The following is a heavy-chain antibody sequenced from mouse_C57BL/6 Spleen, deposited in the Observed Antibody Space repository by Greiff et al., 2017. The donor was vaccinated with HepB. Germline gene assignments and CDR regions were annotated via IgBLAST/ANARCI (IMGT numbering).Heavy chain of an antibody. J-gene: IGHJ1*03. CDR3: ARRGTTVVEYFDV. Sequence: EVKLVESGGGLVQPGGSLKLSCAASGFTFSDYYMYWVRQTPEKRLEWVAYISNGGGSTYYPDTVKGRFTISRDNAKNTLYLQMSRLKSEDTAMYYCARRGTTVVEYFDVWGTGTTVTVSS. CDR2: ISNGGGST. D-gene: IGHD1-1*01. CDR1: GFTFSDYY. V-gene: IGHV5-12*01.